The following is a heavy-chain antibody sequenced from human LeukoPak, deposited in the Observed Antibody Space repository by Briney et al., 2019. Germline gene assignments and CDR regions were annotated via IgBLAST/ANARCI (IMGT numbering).Heavy chain of an antibody. CDR3: ARESRDTAMATDY. D-gene: IGHD5-18*01. V-gene: IGHV3-30*04. CDR2: ISYDGRNK. Sequence: GGSLRLSCAASKFTFSSYTMHWVRQAPGKGLDWVAVISYDGRNKYYGDSVKGRFTISRDNSKNTLYLQMNSLRPEDTAIYYCARESRDTAMATDYRGQGTLVTVSS. J-gene: IGHJ4*02. CDR1: KFTFSSYT.